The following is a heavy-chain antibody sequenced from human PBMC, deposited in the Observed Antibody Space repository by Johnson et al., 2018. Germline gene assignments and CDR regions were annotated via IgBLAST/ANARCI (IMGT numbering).Heavy chain of an antibody. V-gene: IGHV3-9*01. D-gene: IGHD6-19*01. J-gene: IGHJ6*02. CDR1: GFTFDDFA. CDR2: ISGSGGST. Sequence: VQLVESGGGLVQPGRSLRLSCTASGFTFDDFAMHWVRQGPGKGLEWVSAISGSGGSTYYADSVKGRFTISRDNAENSLYLQMNSLRAEDTAVYYCVRDLDSGSYYYYYYGMDVWGQGTTVTVSS. CDR3: VRDLDSGSYYYYYYGMDV.